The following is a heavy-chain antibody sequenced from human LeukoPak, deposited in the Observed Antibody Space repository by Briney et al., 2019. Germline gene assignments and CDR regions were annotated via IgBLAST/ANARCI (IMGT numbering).Heavy chain of an antibody. CDR3: AGSPYSGRYSYFDY. Sequence: GESLKISCKGSGYTFTSYWIGWVRQPPGKGLEWMGIIDPGVSDTRYSPSFQGQVTISADKSVSTSYLQWSSLKPSDTAMYYCAGSPYSGRYSYFDYWGQGTLVTVSS. J-gene: IGHJ4*02. CDR2: IDPGVSDT. V-gene: IGHV5-51*01. CDR1: GYTFTSYW. D-gene: IGHD1-26*01.